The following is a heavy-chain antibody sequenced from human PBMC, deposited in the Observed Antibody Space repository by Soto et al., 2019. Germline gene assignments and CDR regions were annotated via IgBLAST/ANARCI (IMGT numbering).Heavy chain of an antibody. CDR3: AAYADGSYRPPYDY. Sequence: EVQLLESGGGLVQPGGSLRLSCAASGFSFSTSVMAWVRRAPGKGLEWVSSIGPGSWKTFYADSVKGRFTIFRDNARATLYLQIHSLSVDDTATYYCAAYADGSYRPPYDYWGQGNLVTVSS. J-gene: IGHJ4*02. V-gene: IGHV3-23*01. CDR1: GFSFSTSV. D-gene: IGHD2-2*01. CDR2: IGPGSWKT.